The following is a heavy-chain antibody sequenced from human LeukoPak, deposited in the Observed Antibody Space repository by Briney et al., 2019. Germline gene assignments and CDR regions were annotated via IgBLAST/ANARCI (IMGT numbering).Heavy chain of an antibody. J-gene: IGHJ4*02. CDR1: GFTFTNYA. Sequence: GGSLRLSCAASGFTFTNYALSWVRQTPGKGLEWVSFISSSSSYIYYADSVKGRFTISRDNARNSLSLQMDSLRAEDTALYYCARCVMGNSGYDLDYWGQGTLVTVSS. D-gene: IGHD5-12*01. V-gene: IGHV3-21*01. CDR3: ARCVMGNSGYDLDY. CDR2: ISSSSSYI.